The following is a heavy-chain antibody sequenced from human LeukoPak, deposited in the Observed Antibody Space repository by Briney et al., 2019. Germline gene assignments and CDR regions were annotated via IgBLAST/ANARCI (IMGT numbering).Heavy chain of an antibody. CDR3: ASAYVGDRAFDI. D-gene: IGHD3-16*01. Sequence: GGSLRLSCAASGVTFSDYYMSWIRQAPGKGLECVSYISSSGSTIYYADSVKGRFTISRDNAKNSLYLQMNSLRAEDTAVYYCASAYVGDRAFDIWGQGTMVTVSS. V-gene: IGHV3-11*01. CDR1: GVTFSDYY. CDR2: ISSSGSTI. J-gene: IGHJ3*02.